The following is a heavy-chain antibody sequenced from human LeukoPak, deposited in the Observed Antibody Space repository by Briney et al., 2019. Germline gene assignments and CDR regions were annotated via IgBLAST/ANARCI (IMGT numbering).Heavy chain of an antibody. Sequence: SVKVSCKASGYTFTSYAMHWVRQAPGQRLEWMGWINAGNGNTKYSQKFQGRVTITRDTSASTAYMELSSLRSEDTAVYYCARYSGSHDAFDIWGQGTMVTVSS. V-gene: IGHV1-3*01. CDR1: GYTFTSYA. CDR3: ARYSGSHDAFDI. CDR2: INAGNGNT. D-gene: IGHD1-26*01. J-gene: IGHJ3*02.